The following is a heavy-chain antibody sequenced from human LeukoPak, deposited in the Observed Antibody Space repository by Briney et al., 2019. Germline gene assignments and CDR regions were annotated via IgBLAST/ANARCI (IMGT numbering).Heavy chain of an antibody. CDR1: GFTFSDYY. CDR2: ISSSGSTI. CDR3: AAGTTGIDYYYYMDV. J-gene: IGHJ6*03. D-gene: IGHD1-1*01. V-gene: IGHV3-11*04. Sequence: PGGSLRLSCAASGFTFSDYYMSWIRQAPGKGLEWVSYISSSGSTIYYADSVKGRFTISRDNAKNSLYLQMNSLRAEDTAVYYCAAGTTGIDYYYYMDVWGKGTTVTVSS.